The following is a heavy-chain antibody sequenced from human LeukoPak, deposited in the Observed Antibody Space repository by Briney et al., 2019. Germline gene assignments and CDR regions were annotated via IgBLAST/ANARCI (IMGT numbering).Heavy chain of an antibody. J-gene: IGHJ3*02. D-gene: IGHD1-26*01. CDR3: ARDWSELARIPHAFDI. V-gene: IGHV1-69*13. CDR2: IIPIFGTA. CDR1: GGTFSSYA. Sequence: ASVKVSCKASGGTFSSYAISWVRQAPGQGLEWMGGIIPIFGTANYAQKFQGRVTITADESTSTAYMELSSLRSEDTAVYYCARDWSELARIPHAFDIWGQGTMVTVSS.